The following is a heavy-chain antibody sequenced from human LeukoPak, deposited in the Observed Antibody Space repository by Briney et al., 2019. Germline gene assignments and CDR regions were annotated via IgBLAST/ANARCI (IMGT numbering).Heavy chain of an antibody. CDR3: GISGGYDTFDY. V-gene: IGHV3-53*01. J-gene: IGHJ4*02. Sequence: GGSLRLSCAVSGLTVSSNYMSWVRQAPGKGLEWVSVIYTGGSTFYAESVRGRSITSRDNSKNTLYFQMNSLRAEDTAVYYCGISGGYDTFDYRGQGTLVTVSS. CDR1: GLTVSSNY. D-gene: IGHD5-12*01. CDR2: IYTGGST.